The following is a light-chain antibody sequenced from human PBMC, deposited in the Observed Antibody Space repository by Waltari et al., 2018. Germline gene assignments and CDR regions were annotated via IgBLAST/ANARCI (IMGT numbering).Light chain of an antibody. J-gene: IGKJ2*01. CDR1: QSISSW. CDR2: KAS. V-gene: IGKV1-5*03. CDR3: QQYNSYLYT. Sequence: DIQMTQSPSTLSASVGDSVTITCRASQSISSWLAWYQQKPGKAPKLLIYKASSLESGVPSWFSGSGSGTEFTLTISSLQPDDFATYYCQQYNSYLYTFGQGTKLEIK.